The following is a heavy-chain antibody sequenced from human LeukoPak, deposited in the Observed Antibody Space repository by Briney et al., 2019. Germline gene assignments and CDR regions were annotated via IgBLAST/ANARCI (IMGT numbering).Heavy chain of an antibody. V-gene: IGHV4-34*01. D-gene: IGHD5-18*01. CDR1: GGSFSGYY. J-gene: IGHJ4*02. CDR2: INHSGST. Sequence: SETLSLTCAVYGGSFSGYYWSWIRQPPGKGLEWIGEINHSGSTNYNPSLKSRVTISVDTSKNQFSLKLSSVTAADTAVYYCARGRLWPTHYLDYWGQGTLVTVSS. CDR3: ARGRLWPTHYLDY.